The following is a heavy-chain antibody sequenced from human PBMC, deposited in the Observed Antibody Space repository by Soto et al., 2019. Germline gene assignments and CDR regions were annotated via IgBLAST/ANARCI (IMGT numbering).Heavy chain of an antibody. CDR2: IYFSGST. D-gene: IGHD6-13*01. CDR1: GGSISSSSYY. CDR3: ARHVRGWQLMLDN. V-gene: IGHV4-39*01. J-gene: IGHJ4*02. Sequence: PSETLSLTCTVSGGSISSSSYYWGWIRQPPGKGLEWIGSIYFSGSTHYNVSLTSRVTISVDTSRNQFSLKLSSVTATDTAVYYCARHVRGWQLMLDNWGQGSLVTVSS.